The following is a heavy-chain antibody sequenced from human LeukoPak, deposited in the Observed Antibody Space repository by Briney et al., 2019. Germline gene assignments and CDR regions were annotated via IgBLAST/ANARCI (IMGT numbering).Heavy chain of an antibody. CDR3: ALSAEKQLVYFDF. Sequence: ASVKVSCKASGDTFSNYDVTWVRQAPGQGLEWMGRIIPVFDTAKYAQNFQGRVTMTTDESSSTAYIELYSLRSEDTAVYYCALSAEKQLVYFDFWGQGTLVTVSS. CDR2: IIPVFDTA. D-gene: IGHD6-13*01. CDR1: GDTFSNYD. J-gene: IGHJ4*02. V-gene: IGHV1-69*05.